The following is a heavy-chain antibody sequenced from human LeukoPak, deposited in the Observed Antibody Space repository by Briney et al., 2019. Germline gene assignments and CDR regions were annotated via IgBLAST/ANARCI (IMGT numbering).Heavy chain of an antibody. D-gene: IGHD1-26*01. CDR3: AREAYSGTYPYYFDY. J-gene: IGHJ4*02. Sequence: SETLSLTCAVSGGSISSSNWWSWVRQPPGKGLEWIGEIHHSGSTYSNPSLKSRVTISINTSKNQFSLRLSSVTAADTAVYYCAREAYSGTYPYYFDYWGQGTLVTVSS. V-gene: IGHV4-4*02. CDR2: IHHSGST. CDR1: GGSISSSNW.